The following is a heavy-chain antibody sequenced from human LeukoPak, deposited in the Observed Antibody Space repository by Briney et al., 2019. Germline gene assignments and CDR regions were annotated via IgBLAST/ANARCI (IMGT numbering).Heavy chain of an antibody. CDR2: INHSGST. V-gene: IGHV4-34*01. Sequence: SETLSLTCAVYGGSFSGYYWSWIRQPPGKGLEWIGEINHSGSTNYNPSLKSRVTISVDTSKNQFSLKLSSVTAADTAVYYCARAWIQLWLPRSWFDPWGQGTLVTVSS. J-gene: IGHJ5*02. D-gene: IGHD5-18*01. CDR1: GGSFSGYY. CDR3: ARAWIQLWLPRSWFDP.